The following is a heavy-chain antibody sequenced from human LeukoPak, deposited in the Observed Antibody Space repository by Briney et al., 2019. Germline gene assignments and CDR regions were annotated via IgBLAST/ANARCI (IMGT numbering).Heavy chain of an antibody. Sequence: SETLSLTCAVYGGSFSGYYWSWIRQPPGKGLEWIGEINHSGSTNYNPSLKSRVTISVDTSKNQFSLKLSSVTAADTAVYYCARGRRDTFKPYDYWGQGTLVTVSS. CDR3: ARGRRDTFKPYDY. D-gene: IGHD2/OR15-2a*01. CDR2: INHSGST. J-gene: IGHJ4*02. V-gene: IGHV4-34*01. CDR1: GGSFSGYY.